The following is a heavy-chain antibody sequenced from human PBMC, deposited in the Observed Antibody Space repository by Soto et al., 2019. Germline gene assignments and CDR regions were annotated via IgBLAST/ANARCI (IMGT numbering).Heavy chain of an antibody. CDR1: GFTFSSYA. CDR3: ERTYGGNSYAFDI. D-gene: IGHD2-21*02. V-gene: IGHV3-64*01. Sequence: EVQLVESGGGLVQPGGSLRLSCAASGFTFSSYAMHWVRQAPGKGLEYVSGISSNGGSTHYANSVKGRFTISRNNSKNPLYIQMGSLRAEDMAVYYCERTYGGNSYAFDIWGQGPMVTVSS. CDR2: ISSNGGST. J-gene: IGHJ3*02.